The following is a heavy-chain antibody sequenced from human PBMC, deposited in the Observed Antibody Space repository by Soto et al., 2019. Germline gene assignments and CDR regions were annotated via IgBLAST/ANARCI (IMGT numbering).Heavy chain of an antibody. CDR2: ISSSSSTI. CDR3: ARDADYYDSSGYYYVDYYYYGMDV. Sequence: PGGSLRLSCAASGFTFSSYSMNWVRQAPGKGLEWVSYISSSSSTIYYADSVKGRFTISRDNAKNSLYLQMNSLRDEDTAVYYCARDADYYDSSGYYYVDYYYYGMDVWGQGTTVTVSS. J-gene: IGHJ6*02. CDR1: GFTFSSYS. V-gene: IGHV3-48*02. D-gene: IGHD3-22*01.